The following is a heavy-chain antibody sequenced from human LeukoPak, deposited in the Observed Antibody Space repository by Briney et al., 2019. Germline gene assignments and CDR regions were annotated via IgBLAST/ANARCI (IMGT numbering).Heavy chain of an antibody. V-gene: IGHV3-48*01. CDR1: GFTFSSYS. Sequence: GGSLRLSCAASGFTFSSYSMNWVRQAPGKGLEWVSYISSSSSTIYYADSVKGRFTISRDNAKNSLYLQMNSLRAEDTAVYYCASHPPERRITIFGVVIDDAFDIWGQGTMVTVSS. J-gene: IGHJ3*02. CDR2: ISSSSSTI. D-gene: IGHD3-3*01. CDR3: ASHPPERRITIFGVVIDDAFDI.